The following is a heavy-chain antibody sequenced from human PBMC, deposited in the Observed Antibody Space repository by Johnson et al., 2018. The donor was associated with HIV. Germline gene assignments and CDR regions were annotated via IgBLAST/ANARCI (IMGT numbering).Heavy chain of an antibody. D-gene: IGHD5-24*01. CDR2: ISSGADT. CDR3: ARGCRDGYTCDAFDI. V-gene: IGHV3-66*01. CDR1: GITVSSNY. J-gene: IGHJ3*02. Sequence: EQLVESGGGLVQPGGSLRLSCAASGITVSSNYMTWVRQAPGKGLEWVSVISSGADTWYAGSVTGRFTISRDNSKNTLYLQMNSLRAEDTAVYYCARGCRDGYTCDAFDIWGQGTLVTVSS.